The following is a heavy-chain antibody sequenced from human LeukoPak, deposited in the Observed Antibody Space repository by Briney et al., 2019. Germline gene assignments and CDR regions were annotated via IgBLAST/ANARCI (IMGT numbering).Heavy chain of an antibody. D-gene: IGHD5-12*01. J-gene: IGHJ3*02. CDR3: ARHSRSAYTGYENAFDI. Sequence: SETLSLTCTVSGGSISSSTYYWGWIRQPPGKGLEWIGNIYNSANTHYNPSLKTRITMSVDTSKNQFSLKLNSVTAADTGIYYCARHSRSAYTGYENAFDIWGQGTMVTVSS. CDR1: GGSISSSTYY. V-gene: IGHV4-39*01. CDR2: IYNSANT.